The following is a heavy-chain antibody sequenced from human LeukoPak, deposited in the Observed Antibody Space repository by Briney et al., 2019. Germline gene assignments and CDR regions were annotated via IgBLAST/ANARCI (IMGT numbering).Heavy chain of an antibody. CDR2: IFTSGST. J-gene: IGHJ5*02. D-gene: IGHD3-9*01. Sequence: SETLSLTCNVSGGSISSGRYYWSWVRLPAGKGLEWIGRIFTSGSTNYNPSLKSRVTMSVDTSKNQFSLKLSSVTAADTAVYYCAREAADYDILTGYYMLSHWFDPWGQGTLVTVSS. V-gene: IGHV4-61*02. CDR1: GGSISSGRYY. CDR3: AREAADYDILTGYYMLSHWFDP.